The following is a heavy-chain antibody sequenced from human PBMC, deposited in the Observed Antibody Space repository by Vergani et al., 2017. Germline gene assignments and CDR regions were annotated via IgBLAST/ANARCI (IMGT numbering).Heavy chain of an antibody. CDR1: GGTFSSYA. CDR2: IIPIFGTA. Sequence: QVQLVQSGAEVKKPGSSVKVSCKASGGTFSSYAISWVRQAPGQGLEWMGRIIPIFGTANYAQKFQGRVTITADKSTSTAYMELSSLRSEDTAVYYCARDAFPRNWGPPHWFDPWGQGTLVTVSS. V-gene: IGHV1-69*14. D-gene: IGHD7-27*01. J-gene: IGHJ5*02. CDR3: ARDAFPRNWGPPHWFDP.